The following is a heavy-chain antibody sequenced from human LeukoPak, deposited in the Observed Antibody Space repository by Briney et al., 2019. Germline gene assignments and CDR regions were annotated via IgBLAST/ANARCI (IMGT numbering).Heavy chain of an antibody. CDR3: TRERRGSYYAFES. V-gene: IGHV3-11*01. CDR1: GFSFSDYY. CDR2: ITTSGSST. D-gene: IGHD3-16*01. J-gene: IGHJ4*02. Sequence: PGGSLRLSCAASGFSFSDYYMSWVRQAPGKGLEWISYITTSGSSTKYADSVKGRFTISRDNAKNSVVLQMNSLRAEDTAVYYCTRERRGSYYAFESWGKGTLVSVSS.